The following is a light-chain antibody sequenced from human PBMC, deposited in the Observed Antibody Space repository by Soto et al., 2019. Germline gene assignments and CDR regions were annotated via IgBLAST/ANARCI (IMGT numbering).Light chain of an antibody. CDR1: QSVSSN. J-gene: IGKJ3*01. V-gene: IGKV3-15*01. CDR3: QQYNNWPFT. CDR2: GAS. Sequence: EIVMTQSPATLSVSPGERATHSCRASQSVSSNLAWYQQKPGQAPRLLIYGASTRATGIRARFSGSGSGTEFTLTISSLQSEDFAVYYCQQYNNWPFTFGPGTKVDIK.